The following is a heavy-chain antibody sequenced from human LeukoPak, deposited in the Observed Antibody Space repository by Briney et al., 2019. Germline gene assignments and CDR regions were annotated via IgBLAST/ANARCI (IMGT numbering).Heavy chain of an antibody. D-gene: IGHD3-16*02. J-gene: IGHJ3*02. Sequence: LSGGSLRLSCAGSGFTFSSYSMNWVRQAPGQGLEWVSYISSSSSTIYYADSVKGRFTISRDNAKNSLYLQMNTLRAEDTAVYYCARRRSDYVWGSYRETEAFDIWGQGTMVTVSS. V-gene: IGHV3-48*01. CDR3: ARRRSDYVWGSYRETEAFDI. CDR2: ISSSSSTI. CDR1: GFTFSSYS.